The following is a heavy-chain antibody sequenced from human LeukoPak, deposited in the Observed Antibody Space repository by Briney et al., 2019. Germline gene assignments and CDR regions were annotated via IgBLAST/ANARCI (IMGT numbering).Heavy chain of an antibody. CDR1: GFTVSTNY. CDR2: FYSGGNT. Sequence: GGSLRLSCVASGFTVSTNYMSWVRQAPGKGLEWVSVFYSGGNTYYADSVKGRFTISRDTSKNTLYLQMDSLRAEDTAVYYCARGGGAYCGDDCRRTFDYWGQGTLATVSS. V-gene: IGHV3-53*01. D-gene: IGHD2-21*02. CDR3: ARGGGAYCGDDCRRTFDY. J-gene: IGHJ4*02.